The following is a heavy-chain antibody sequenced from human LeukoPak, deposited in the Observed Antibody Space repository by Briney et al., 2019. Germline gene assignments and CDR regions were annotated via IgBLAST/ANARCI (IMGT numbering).Heavy chain of an antibody. CDR2: I. CDR1: GFTFSSYS. CDR3: AKDLLIRGLITTFDY. V-gene: IGHV3-21*04. Sequence: GGSLRLSCAASGFTFSSYSMNWVRQAPGKGLEWVSSIVKGRFTISRDNAKNSLYLQTNSLIPEDTAFYYCAKDLLIRGLITTFDYWGQGTLVTVSS. D-gene: IGHD3-10*01. J-gene: IGHJ4*02.